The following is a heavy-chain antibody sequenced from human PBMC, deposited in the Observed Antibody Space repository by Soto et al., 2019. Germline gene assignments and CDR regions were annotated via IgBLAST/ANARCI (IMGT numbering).Heavy chain of an antibody. D-gene: IGHD3-22*01. CDR3: ARDAAGYYDSSGYYYRDAFDI. CDR2: ISSSGSTI. J-gene: IGHJ3*02. V-gene: IGHV3-11*01. CDR1: GFTFSDYY. Sequence: SGGSLRLSCAASGFTFSDYYMSWIRQAPGKGLEWVSYISSSGSTIYYADSVKGRFTISRDNAKNSLYLQMNSLRAEDTAVYYCARDAAGYYDSSGYYYRDAFDIWGQGTMVTVSS.